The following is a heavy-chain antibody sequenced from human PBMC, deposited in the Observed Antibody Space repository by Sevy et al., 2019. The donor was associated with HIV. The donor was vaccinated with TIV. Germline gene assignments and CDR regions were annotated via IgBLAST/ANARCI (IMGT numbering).Heavy chain of an antibody. V-gene: IGHV3-7*03. J-gene: IGHJ4*02. CDR3: AGGNSGSFDY. Sequence: GGSLRLSCAASGFSFSSYWMHWVRQAPGKWLEWVANIKQDESEKYYAASVKGRFPISRDNARNSVYPRMNSLRPGETAIYYCAGGNSGSFDYWGQGTLVTVSS. CDR2: IKQDESEK. CDR1: GFSFSSYW. D-gene: IGHD3-22*01.